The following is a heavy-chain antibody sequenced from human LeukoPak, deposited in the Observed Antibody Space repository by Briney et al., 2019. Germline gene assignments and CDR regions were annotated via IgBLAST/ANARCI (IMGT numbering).Heavy chain of an antibody. Sequence: ASVKVSCKASGYTFTSYGISWVRQAPGQGLEWMGWISAYNGNTNYAQKLQGRVTMTTDTSTSTAYMELRSLRSDDTAVYYCAREAGELLWFGESSPNDAFDIWGQGTMVTVSS. D-gene: IGHD3-10*01. V-gene: IGHV1-18*01. J-gene: IGHJ3*02. CDR2: ISAYNGNT. CDR3: AREAGELLWFGESSPNDAFDI. CDR1: GYTFTSYG.